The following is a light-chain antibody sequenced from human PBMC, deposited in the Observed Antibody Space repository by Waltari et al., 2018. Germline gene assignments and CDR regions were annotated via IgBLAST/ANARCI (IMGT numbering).Light chain of an antibody. Sequence: QSALTQPASVSGPPRQPIPIPRPGTNSDIGVYSYVSWYQHHSGKAPKLMIFGVSDRPSGVSNRFSGSKSGNTASLTISGLQAEDEADYYCSSFTSSGTWVFGGGTRVTVL. V-gene: IGLV2-14*03. CDR2: GVS. CDR3: SSFTSSGTWV. J-gene: IGLJ3*02. CDR1: NSDIGVYSY.